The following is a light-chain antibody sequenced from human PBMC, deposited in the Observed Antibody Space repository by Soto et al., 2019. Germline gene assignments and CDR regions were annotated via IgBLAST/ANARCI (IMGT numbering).Light chain of an antibody. CDR1: QSISIW. V-gene: IGKV1-5*01. CDR3: QQFNSIPVT. J-gene: IGKJ5*01. Sequence: DIQMTQSPSTLSASAGDRVTITCRASQSISIWLAWYQQKPGKTPKLLINDASTLESGVPSRFTGSGSGTEFTLTINNLQPDDFATYYCQQFNSIPVTFGQGTRLDTK. CDR2: DAS.